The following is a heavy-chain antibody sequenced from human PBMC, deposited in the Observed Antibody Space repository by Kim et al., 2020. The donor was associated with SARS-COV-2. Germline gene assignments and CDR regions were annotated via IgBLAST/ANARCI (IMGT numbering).Heavy chain of an antibody. CDR1: GYTFTSYG. J-gene: IGHJ6*02. V-gene: IGHV1-18*01. CDR3: ARGGSIVGAYYYYGMDV. Sequence: ASVKVSCKASGYTFTSYGISWVRQAPGQGLEWMGWISAYNGNTNYAQKLQGRVTMTTDTSTSTAYMELRSLRSDDTAVYYCARGGSIVGAYYYYGMDVWGQGTTVTVSS. CDR2: ISAYNGNT. D-gene: IGHD1-26*01.